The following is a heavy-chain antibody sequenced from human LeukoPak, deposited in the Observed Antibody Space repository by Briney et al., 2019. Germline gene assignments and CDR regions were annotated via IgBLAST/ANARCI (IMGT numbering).Heavy chain of an antibody. CDR2: ISSSSSYK. CDR3: ARDDIVGATPWYFDL. J-gene: IGHJ2*01. Sequence: GGSLRLSCAASGFTFSSYSMNWVRQAPGKGLEWVPSISSSSSYKYYADSVKGRFTISRDNAKNSLYLQMNSLRAEDTAVYYCARDDIVGATPWYFDLWGRGTLVTVSS. D-gene: IGHD1-26*01. CDR1: GFTFSSYS. V-gene: IGHV3-21*01.